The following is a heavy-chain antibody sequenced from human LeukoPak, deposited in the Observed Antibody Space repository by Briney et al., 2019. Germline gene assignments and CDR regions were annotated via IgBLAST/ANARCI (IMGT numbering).Heavy chain of an antibody. CDR3: AKSGQNYYGSV. Sequence: GGSLRLSCAASGFTFSSHAMSWVRQAAGKGLEWVSTISDSGVSTYYADSVKGRFTISRDNSKNTLYLQMNSLRAEDTAVYYCAKSGQNYYGSVWGQGTQVTVSS. D-gene: IGHD3-10*01. CDR2: ISDSGVST. V-gene: IGHV3-23*01. CDR1: GFTFSSHA. J-gene: IGHJ4*02.